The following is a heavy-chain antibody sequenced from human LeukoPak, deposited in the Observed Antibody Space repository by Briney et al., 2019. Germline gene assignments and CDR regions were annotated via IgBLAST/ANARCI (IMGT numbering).Heavy chain of an antibody. CDR2: IWSDATNR. V-gene: IGHV3-33*08. Sequence: GGSLRLSCAASGFTFSGYWMNWVRQAPGKGLEWVAVIWSDATNRFYAASVKGRFTISRDNSQNTLFLQMDTLRAEDTAIYYCARDDQRGFDYSNSLQYWGHGTLVTVSS. CDR1: GFTFSGYW. CDR3: ARDDQRGFDYSNSLQY. D-gene: IGHD4-11*01. J-gene: IGHJ4*01.